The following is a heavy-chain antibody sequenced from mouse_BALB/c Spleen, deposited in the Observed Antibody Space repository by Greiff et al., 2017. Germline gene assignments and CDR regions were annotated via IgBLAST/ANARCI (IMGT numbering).Heavy chain of an antibody. CDR2: IWAGGST. Sequence: VHLVESGPGLVAPSQSLSITCTVSGFSLTSYGVHWVRQPPGKGLEWLGVIWAGGSTNYNSALMSRLSISKDNSKSQVFLKMNSLRTDDTAMYYCARGRWVLRGYYAMDYWGQGTSVTVSS. V-gene: IGHV2-9*02. CDR3: ARGRWVLRGYYAMDY. CDR1: GFSLTSYG. J-gene: IGHJ4*01. D-gene: IGHD2-3*01.